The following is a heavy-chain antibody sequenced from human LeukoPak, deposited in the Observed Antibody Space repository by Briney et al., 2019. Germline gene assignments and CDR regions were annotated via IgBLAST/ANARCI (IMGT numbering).Heavy chain of an antibody. J-gene: IGHJ4*02. CDR3: AREEVRGYLDY. CDR2: ISSSGTNI. CDR1: GFTFSAYS. D-gene: IGHD3-10*01. V-gene: IGHV3-48*01. Sequence: PGGSLRLSCAVSGFTFSAYSMNWVRQAPGKGLEWVSYISSSGTNIHYADSVKVRFTFSRDNAKNSLYLQMSSLRVEDTAVYFCAREEVRGYLDYWGQGILVTVSS.